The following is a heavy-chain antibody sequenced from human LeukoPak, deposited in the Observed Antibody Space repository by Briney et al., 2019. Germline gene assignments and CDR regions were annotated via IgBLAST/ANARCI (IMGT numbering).Heavy chain of an antibody. CDR3: ASTYSGCEELYLGMDV. D-gene: IGHD3-10*01. Sequence: QPGRSLRLSCAASGFTFSSYGMHWVRQAPGKGLEWVAVISYDGSNKYYADSVKGRFTISRDNSKNTLYLQMNSLRAEDTAVYYCASTYSGCEELYLGMDVWGQGTTVTVSS. V-gene: IGHV3-30*03. CDR1: GFTFSSYG. J-gene: IGHJ6*02. CDR2: ISYDGSNK.